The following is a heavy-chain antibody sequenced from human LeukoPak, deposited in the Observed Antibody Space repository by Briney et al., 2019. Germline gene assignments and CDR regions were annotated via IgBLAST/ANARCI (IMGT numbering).Heavy chain of an antibody. V-gene: IGHV4-59*01. CDR3: ARAGATGGYDLDGPFDY. CDR1: GGSISSYY. D-gene: IGHD5-12*01. Sequence: SETLSLTCTVSGGSISSYYWSWIRQPPGKGLEWIGYIYYSGSTNYNPSLKSRVTISVDTSKNQFSLKLSSVTAADTAVYYCARAGATGGYDLDGPFDYWGQGTLVTVSS. CDR2: IYYSGST. J-gene: IGHJ4*02.